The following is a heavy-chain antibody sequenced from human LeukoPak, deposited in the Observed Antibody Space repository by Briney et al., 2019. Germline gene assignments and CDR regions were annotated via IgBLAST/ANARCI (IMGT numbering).Heavy chain of an antibody. CDR3: ARTLSNFDWLLYDYYYYYMDV. J-gene: IGHJ6*03. D-gene: IGHD3-9*01. CDR2: IYTSGST. V-gene: IGHV4-4*07. Sequence: SETLSLTCTVSGGSISSYYWSWIRQPAGKGLEWIGRIYTSGSTNYNPSLKSRVTMSVDTSKNQFSLKLSSVTAADTAVYYCARTLSNFDWLLYDYYYYYMDVWGKGTTVTISS. CDR1: GGSISSYY.